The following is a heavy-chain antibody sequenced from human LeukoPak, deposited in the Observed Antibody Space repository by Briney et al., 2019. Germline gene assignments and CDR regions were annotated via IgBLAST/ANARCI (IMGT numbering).Heavy chain of an antibody. D-gene: IGHD1-20*01. V-gene: IGHV3-21*01. CDR2: ITSSSSYI. CDR1: GFTFSSYN. Sequence: PGGSLRLSCAASGFTFSSYNMNWVRQTPGKGLEWVSSITSSSSYIYYADSVKGRFTISRDNAKNSLYLQMNSLRAEDTAVYYCARELRHNWNDLVDPWGQGTLVTVSS. CDR3: ARELRHNWNDLVDP. J-gene: IGHJ5*02.